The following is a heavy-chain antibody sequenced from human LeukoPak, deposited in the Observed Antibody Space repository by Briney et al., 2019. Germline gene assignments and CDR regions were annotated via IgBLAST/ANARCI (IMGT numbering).Heavy chain of an antibody. V-gene: IGHV4-39*07. CDR1: GGSISNSDYS. D-gene: IGHD5-18*01. CDR3: ARVADGKGYPFDY. J-gene: IGHJ4*02. Sequence: PSETLSLTCTVSGGSISNSDYSWGWIRQPPGKGLECIGTIYYSGSTYYKSSLKSRVTISVDTSKNQFSLKLSSVTAVDTAVYYCARVADGKGYPFDYWGQGTLVTVSS. CDR2: IYYSGST.